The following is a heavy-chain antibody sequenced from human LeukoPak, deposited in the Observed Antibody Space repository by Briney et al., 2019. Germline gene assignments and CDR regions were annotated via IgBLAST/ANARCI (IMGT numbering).Heavy chain of an antibody. Sequence: GASVKVSCKASGYTFTVYYMHWVRQAPGQGLEWMGWINGNTGVTHYAQKFQGRVTMTRDTSISTAYMELSRLRPDDTAVYYCARVNGGNSYDFDYWGQGTLVTVSS. CDR3: ARVNGGNSYDFDY. CDR2: INGNTGVT. V-gene: IGHV1-2*02. CDR1: GYTFTVYY. J-gene: IGHJ4*02. D-gene: IGHD4-23*01.